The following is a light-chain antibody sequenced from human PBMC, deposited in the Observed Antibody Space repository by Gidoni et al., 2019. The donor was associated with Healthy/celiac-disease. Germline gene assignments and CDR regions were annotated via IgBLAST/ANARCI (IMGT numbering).Light chain of an antibody. CDR1: QSVSSSY. J-gene: IGKJ5*01. Sequence: EIVLTQSPGTLSLSPGERATLSCRASQSVSSSYLAWYQQKPGQAPRLLIYGASSRATGIPDRFSGSGSGTDFTLTISRLETEDFAVYYCQQYGSSPPTFXQXTRLEIK. V-gene: IGKV3-20*01. CDR3: QQYGSSPPT. CDR2: GAS.